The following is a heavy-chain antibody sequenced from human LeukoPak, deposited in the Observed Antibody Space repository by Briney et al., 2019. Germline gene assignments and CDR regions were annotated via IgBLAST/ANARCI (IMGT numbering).Heavy chain of an antibody. J-gene: IGHJ6*02. Sequence: GGSLRLSCAASGFTFSSYSMNWVRQAPGKGLVWVSRITIDGSSTTYADSVKGRFTISRDSAKNTLYLQMNSLRAEDTAVYYCTRDRFYAMDAWGQGTTVTVSS. V-gene: IGHV3-74*03. CDR1: GFTFSSYS. CDR2: ITIDGSST. CDR3: TRDRFYAMDA.